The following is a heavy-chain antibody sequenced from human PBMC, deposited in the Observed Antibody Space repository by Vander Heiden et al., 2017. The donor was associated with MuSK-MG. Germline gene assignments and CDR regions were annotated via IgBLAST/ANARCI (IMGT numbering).Heavy chain of an antibody. J-gene: IGHJ4*02. V-gene: IGHV1-18*01. D-gene: IGHD6-25*01. CDR2: ISTYNDDT. CDR3: ARDAPAVTPDC. CDR1: GYTFTSYE. Sequence: QVQLVQSGAEVQKPGASVKVSCQASGYTFTSYEISWVRQAPGQGLEWMGWISTYNDDTKYAQKFQGRVTMTSDTSTNTAYLELRSLRSDDPAVYYCARDAPAVTPDCCVQVTLVTVSS.